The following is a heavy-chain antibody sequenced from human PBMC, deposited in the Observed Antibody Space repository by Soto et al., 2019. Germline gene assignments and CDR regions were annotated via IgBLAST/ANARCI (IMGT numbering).Heavy chain of an antibody. Sequence: KPSETLSLTCTVSGGSISSGGYYWSWIRQHPGKGLEWIGYIYYSGSTYYNPSLKSRVTISVDTSKNQFSLKLSSVTAADTAVYYCARDRYYDSSGNNLFDPWAQGTLVTGSS. CDR1: GGSISSGGYY. D-gene: IGHD3-22*01. V-gene: IGHV4-31*03. CDR3: ARDRYYDSSGNNLFDP. J-gene: IGHJ5*02. CDR2: IYYSGST.